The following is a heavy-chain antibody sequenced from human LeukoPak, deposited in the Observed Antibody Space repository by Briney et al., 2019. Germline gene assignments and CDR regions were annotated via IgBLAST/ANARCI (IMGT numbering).Heavy chain of an antibody. Sequence: SETLSLTCTVSGGSISSYYWSWIRQPPGKGLEWIGYIYYSGSTNYNPSLKSRVTISVDTSKNQFSLKLSSVNAADTAVYYCARVGSGWYSYYFDYWGQGTLVTVSS. V-gene: IGHV4-59*01. D-gene: IGHD6-19*01. CDR3: ARVGSGWYSYYFDY. CDR2: IYYSGST. CDR1: GGSISSYY. J-gene: IGHJ4*02.